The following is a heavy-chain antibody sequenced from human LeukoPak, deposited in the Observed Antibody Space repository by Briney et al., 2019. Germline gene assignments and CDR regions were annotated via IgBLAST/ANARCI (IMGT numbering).Heavy chain of an antibody. CDR1: GGSISSHY. D-gene: IGHD3-9*01. J-gene: IGHJ5*02. V-gene: IGHV4-59*11. CDR3: ARVGNFDWLLSSGWFDP. Sequence: SETLSLTCTVSGGSISSHYWSWIRQPPGKGLEWIGYIYYSGSANYNPSLKSRVTISVDTSKNQLSLKLSSVTAADTAVYYCARVGNFDWLLSSGWFDPWGQGTLVTVSS. CDR2: IYYSGSA.